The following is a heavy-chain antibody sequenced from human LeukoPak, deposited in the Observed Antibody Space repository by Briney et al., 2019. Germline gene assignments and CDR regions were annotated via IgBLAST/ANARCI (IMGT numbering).Heavy chain of an antibody. CDR3: AREVVEVGDYDWFDP. V-gene: IGHV4-59*01. J-gene: IGHJ5*02. CDR2: IYYSGST. CDR1: GGSISSYY. D-gene: IGHD4-17*01. Sequence: SETLSLTCTVSGGSISSYYWSWIRQPPGKGLEWIGYIYYSGSTNYNPSLKSRVTISVDTSKNQFSLKLSSVTAADTAVYYCAREVVEVGDYDWFDPWGQGTLVTVSS.